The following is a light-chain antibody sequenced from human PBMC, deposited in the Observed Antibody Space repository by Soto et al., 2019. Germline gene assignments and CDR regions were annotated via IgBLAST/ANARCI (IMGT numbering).Light chain of an antibody. V-gene: IGLV2-8*01. CDR2: EVN. Sequence: QSALTQPPSASGSPGQSVAISCTGTSSDVGGYNYASWYQQHPGKAPRLMIYEVNKRPSGVPDRFSGSKSGNTAYLTVSGLKAEDEAHYYCSSYAGSSNVFGTGTKVTV. J-gene: IGLJ1*01. CDR3: SSYAGSSNV. CDR1: SSDVGGYNY.